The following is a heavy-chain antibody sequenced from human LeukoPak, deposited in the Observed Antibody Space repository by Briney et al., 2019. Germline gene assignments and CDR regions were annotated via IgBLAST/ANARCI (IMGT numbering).Heavy chain of an antibody. CDR1: GGTFSSYA. Sequence: GSSVKVPCKASGGTFSSYAISWVRQAPGQGLEWMGGIIPIFGTANYAQKFQGRVTITADESTSTAYMELSSLRSEDTAVYYCAYGRITMVRGVIITTDHYCYYMDVWGKGTTVTVSS. J-gene: IGHJ6*03. V-gene: IGHV1-69*01. D-gene: IGHD3-10*01. CDR3: AYGRITMVRGVIITTDHYCYYMDV. CDR2: IIPIFGTA.